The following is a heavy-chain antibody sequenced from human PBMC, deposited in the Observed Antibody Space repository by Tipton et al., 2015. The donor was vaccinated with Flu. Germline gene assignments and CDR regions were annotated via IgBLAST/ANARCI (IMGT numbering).Heavy chain of an antibody. Sequence: TLSLTCTVSGGSISSGSYYWSWIRQPAGKGLEWIGRIYTSGSTNYNPSLKSRVTMSVDTSKNQFSLKLTSVSAADTAVYYCAKSGSYLEYLQHWGQGTLVTVSS. V-gene: IGHV4-61*02. CDR3: AKSGSYLEYLQH. CDR1: GGSISSGSYY. J-gene: IGHJ1*01. CDR2: IYTSGST. D-gene: IGHD1-26*01.